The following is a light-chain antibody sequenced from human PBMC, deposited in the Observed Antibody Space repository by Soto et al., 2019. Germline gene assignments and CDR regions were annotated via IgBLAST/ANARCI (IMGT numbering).Light chain of an antibody. V-gene: IGKV1-5*03. J-gene: IGKJ1*01. CDR1: QSINIW. CDR3: QHYNSYSEA. CDR2: KAS. Sequence: DIQMPQSPSTLSSSVGDRVTSTFRASQSINIWLAWYQQKPGRAPKLLIHKASTLKSGVPSRFSGSGSGTEFTLTISSLQPDDFATYYCQHYNSYSEAFGQGTKADIK.